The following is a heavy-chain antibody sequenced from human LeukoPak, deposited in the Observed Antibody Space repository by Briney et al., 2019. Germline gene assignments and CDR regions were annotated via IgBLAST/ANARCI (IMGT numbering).Heavy chain of an antibody. CDR2: IYYSGST. CDR3: ARQVAVAYDY. D-gene: IGHD6-19*01. J-gene: IGHJ4*02. V-gene: IGHV4-39*01. CDR1: GGSISSSSYY. Sequence: SETLSLTCTVSGGSISSSSYYWGWIRQPPGKGLEWIGSIYYSGSTYYNPSLKSRVTISVDTSKNQFSLKLSSVTAADTAVYYCARQVAVAYDYWGQGTLVTVSS.